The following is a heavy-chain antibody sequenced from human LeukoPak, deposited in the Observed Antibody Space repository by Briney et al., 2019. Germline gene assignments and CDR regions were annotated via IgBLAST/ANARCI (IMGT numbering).Heavy chain of an antibody. J-gene: IGHJ4*02. CDR1: GDSVSSNSAA. CDR3: ARTSPLTTGVEYYFDY. D-gene: IGHD4-17*01. V-gene: IGHV6-1*01. CDR2: TYYRSKWYN. Sequence: SQTLSLTCAISGDSVSSNSAAWNWIRQSPSRGLEWLGRTYYRSKWYNDYAVSVKSRITINPDTSKNQFSLQLNSVTPEDTAVYYCARTSPLTTGVEYYFDYWGQGTLVTVSS.